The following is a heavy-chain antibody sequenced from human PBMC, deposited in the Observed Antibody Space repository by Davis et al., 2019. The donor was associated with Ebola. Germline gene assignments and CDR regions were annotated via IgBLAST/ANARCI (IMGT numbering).Heavy chain of an antibody. V-gene: IGHV4-59*01. CDR1: GGSINSYY. CDR2: IHYTGST. J-gene: IGHJ6*04. Sequence: PSETLSLTCSVSGGSINSYYWSWMRQSPGKGLEWIGFIHYTGSTNYNPSLKSRVTISVDTSKNQFSLKLSSVTAADTAVYYCARDSGRIAARRYGMDVWGKGTTVTVSS. CDR3: ARDSGRIAARRYGMDV. D-gene: IGHD6-6*01.